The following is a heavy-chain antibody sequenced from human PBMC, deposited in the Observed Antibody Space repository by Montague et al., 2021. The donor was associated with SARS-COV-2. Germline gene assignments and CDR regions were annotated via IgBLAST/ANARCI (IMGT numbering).Heavy chain of an antibody. CDR1: GGSIITYACS. CDR3: ARVRITMIVVVDAFDI. Sequence: TLSLTCTVSGGSIITYACSWICIRPHPGKGLEWIGYIYYIGSTSYNPSLKSRVTISVDTSKNQFSLRLCSVTAADTAVYYCARVRITMIVVVDAFDIWGQGTMVTVSS. J-gene: IGHJ3*02. V-gene: IGHV4-31*03. CDR2: IYYIGST. D-gene: IGHD3-22*01.